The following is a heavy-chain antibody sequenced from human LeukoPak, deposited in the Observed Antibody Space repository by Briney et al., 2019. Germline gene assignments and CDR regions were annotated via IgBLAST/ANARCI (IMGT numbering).Heavy chain of an antibody. V-gene: IGHV4-59*01. CDR3: ATRYSSGWYSDWYFDL. CDR2: IYYSGST. D-gene: IGHD6-19*01. J-gene: IGHJ2*01. CDR1: GGSISSYY. Sequence: PSETLSLTCTVSGGSISSYYWSWIRQPPGKGLEWIGYIYYSGSTNYNPSLKSRVTISVDTSKNRFSLKLSSVTAADTAVYYCATRYSSGWYSDWYFDLWGRGTLVTVSS.